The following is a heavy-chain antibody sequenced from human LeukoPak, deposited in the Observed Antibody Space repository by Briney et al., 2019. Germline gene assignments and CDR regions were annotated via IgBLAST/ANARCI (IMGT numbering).Heavy chain of an antibody. CDR3: ARFGYSSSWYYGLVFDY. D-gene: IGHD6-13*01. Sequence: SETLSLTCTVSGGSISSYYWSWIRQPAGKGLEWIGRIYTSGSTNYNPSLKSRVTMSVDTSKNQFSLKLSSVTAADTAVYYCARFGYSSSWYYGLVFDYWGQGTLVTVSS. CDR1: GGSISSYY. CDR2: IYTSGST. J-gene: IGHJ4*02. V-gene: IGHV4-4*07.